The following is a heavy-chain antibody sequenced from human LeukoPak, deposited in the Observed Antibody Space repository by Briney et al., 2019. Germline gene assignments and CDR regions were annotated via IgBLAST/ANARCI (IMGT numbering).Heavy chain of an antibody. Sequence: GGSLRLSCAASGITFSGRWMSWVRQAPGKGLEWVAVISYDGSNKYYADSVKGRFTISRDNSKNTLYLQMNSLRAEDTAVYYCVKEAWATVTPDYWGQGTLVTVSS. J-gene: IGHJ4*02. D-gene: IGHD4-17*01. V-gene: IGHV3-30*18. CDR1: GITFSGRW. CDR2: ISYDGSNK. CDR3: VKEAWATVTPDY.